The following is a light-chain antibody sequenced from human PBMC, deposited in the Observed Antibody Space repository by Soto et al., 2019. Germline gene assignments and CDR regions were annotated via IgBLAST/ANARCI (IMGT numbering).Light chain of an antibody. Sequence: EIVMTQSPGTLSLSPGERATLSCRASQSVNSYLAWYQQKPGQAPRLLISDASDRATGIPDRFSGSGSGTDFTLTISRLVPEDFAVYYCQQYHSLPRTFGQGTKVDIK. CDR2: DAS. V-gene: IGKV3-20*01. CDR1: QSVNSY. J-gene: IGKJ1*01. CDR3: QQYHSLPRT.